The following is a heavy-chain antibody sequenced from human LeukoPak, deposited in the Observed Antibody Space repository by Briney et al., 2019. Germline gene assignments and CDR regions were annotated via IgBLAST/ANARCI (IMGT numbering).Heavy chain of an antibody. CDR3: ARHGRRRSGYLDY. CDR1: DGSISNYY. D-gene: IGHD2-15*01. J-gene: IGHJ4*02. V-gene: IGHV4-4*07. Sequence: SETLSLTCTVSDGSISNYYWSWIRQPAGKGLEWIGLIYTNGSTNCNPSLKSRVTMSVDTFKNQFSLKLSSVTAADTAVYYCARHGRRRSGYLDYWGQGTLVTVSS. CDR2: IYTNGST.